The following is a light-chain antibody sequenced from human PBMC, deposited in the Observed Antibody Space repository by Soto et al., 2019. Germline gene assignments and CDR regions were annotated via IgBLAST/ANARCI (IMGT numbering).Light chain of an antibody. Sequence: EVVMTQSPATLSVSPGERATLSCRASQSVSNNLAWYQQKPGQAPRLFIYSASTRATGIPARFSGSASGTESTLTISSLQSEDFAVYYCQQYNEWPLTFGGGTKVETK. J-gene: IGKJ4*01. CDR2: SAS. CDR3: QQYNEWPLT. CDR1: QSVSNN. V-gene: IGKV3-15*01.